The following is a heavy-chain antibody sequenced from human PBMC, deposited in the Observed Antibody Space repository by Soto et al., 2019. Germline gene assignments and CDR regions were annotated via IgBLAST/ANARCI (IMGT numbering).Heavy chain of an antibody. V-gene: IGHV6-1*01. CDR3: TRGGAPKGFAY. Sequence: SQTLSLTCAISGDSVSSNSAVWNWIRQSPSRGLEWLGRTYYRSTWYHQYAVSVNSRITINPDTSKNQFSLHLNSVTPEDTAVYFCTRGGAPKGFAYWGQGTPVTVSS. J-gene: IGHJ4*02. CDR2: TYYRSTWYH. CDR1: GDSVSSNSAV.